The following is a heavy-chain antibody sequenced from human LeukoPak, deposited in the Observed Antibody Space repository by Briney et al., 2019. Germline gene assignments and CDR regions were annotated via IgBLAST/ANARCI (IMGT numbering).Heavy chain of an antibody. CDR1: GGSISSSNW. CDR2: IYHSGST. D-gene: IGHD3-10*01. V-gene: IGHV4-4*02. CDR3: ARVGYYGSGSYYYYYGMDV. J-gene: IGHJ6*02. Sequence: SETLSLTCAVSGGSISSSNWWSWVRQPPGKGLEWIGEIYHSGSTNYNPSLKSRVTISVDKSKNQFSLKLSSVTAADTAVYYCARVGYYGSGSYYYYYGMDVWGQGTTVTVSS.